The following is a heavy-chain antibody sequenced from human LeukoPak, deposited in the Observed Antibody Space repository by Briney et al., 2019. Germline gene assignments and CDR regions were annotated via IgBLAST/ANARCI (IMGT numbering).Heavy chain of an antibody. CDR2: ISAYNGNT. D-gene: IGHD3-22*01. V-gene: IGHV1-18*01. CDR3: ARDRAYYYDSSGDY. CDR1: GYTFTSCG. Sequence: GASVKVSCKASGYTFTSCGISWVRQAPGQGLEWMGWISAYNGNTNYAQKLQGRVTMTTDTSTSTAYMELRSLRSDDTAVYYCARDRAYYYDSSGDYWGQGTLVTVSS. J-gene: IGHJ4*02.